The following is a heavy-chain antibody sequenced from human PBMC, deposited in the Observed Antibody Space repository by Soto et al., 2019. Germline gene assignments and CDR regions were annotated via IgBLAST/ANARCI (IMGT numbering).Heavy chain of an antibody. J-gene: IGHJ4*02. D-gene: IGHD6-6*01. CDR1: SGSFSGYY. CDR3: ARAPKVSGSSQTRPDF. Sequence: LPETLSLTCSIYSGSFSGYYWSWIRQPPGKGLEWIGEISQSGNTNYSPSLKSRVSISIDTSKKQFSLNLASVSAADTAVYYCARAPKVSGSSQTRPDFWGQGTLVTVSS. V-gene: IGHV4-34*01. CDR2: ISQSGNT.